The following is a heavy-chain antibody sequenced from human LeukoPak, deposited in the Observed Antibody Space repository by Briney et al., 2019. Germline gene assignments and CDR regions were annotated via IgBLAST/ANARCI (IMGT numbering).Heavy chain of an antibody. V-gene: IGHV3-23*01. CDR3: AKVRTGIADAFDI. CDR2: ISGSGGST. D-gene: IGHD6-13*01. Sequence: PGGSLRLSCAASGFTFSSYAMSWVRQAPGKGLEWVSAISGSGGSTYYADSVKGRFAISRDNSKNTLYLQMNSLRAEDAAVYYCAKVRTGIADAFDIWGQGTMVTVSS. CDR1: GFTFSSYA. J-gene: IGHJ3*02.